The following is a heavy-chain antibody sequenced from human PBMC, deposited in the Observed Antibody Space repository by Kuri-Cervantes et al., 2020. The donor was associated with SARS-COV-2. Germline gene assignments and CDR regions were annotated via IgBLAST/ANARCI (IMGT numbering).Heavy chain of an antibody. D-gene: IGHD6-13*01. V-gene: IGHV3-15*01. CDR3: TTSLRGMTDY. CDR1: GFTFSSYS. CDR2: IKSKTDGGTT. J-gene: IGHJ4*02. Sequence: GESLKISCAASGFTFSSYSMNWVRQAPGKGLEWVGRIKSKTDGGTTDYAAPVKGRFTISRDDSKNTLYLQMNSLKTEDTAVYYCTTSLRGMTDYWGQGTLVTVSS.